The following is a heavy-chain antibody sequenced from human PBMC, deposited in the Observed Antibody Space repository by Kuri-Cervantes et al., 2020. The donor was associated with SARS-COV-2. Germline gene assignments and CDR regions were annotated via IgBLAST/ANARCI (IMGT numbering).Heavy chain of an antibody. D-gene: IGHD4-17*01. V-gene: IGHV3-73*01. CDR1: GFTFSGSA. J-gene: IGHJ6*02. CDR3: SRSTVTSPLSGMDV. CDR2: IRSKANSYAT. Sequence: GGSLRLSCAASGFTFSGSAMHWVRQASGKGLEWVGRIRSKANSYATAYAASVKGRFTISRDDSKNTAYLQMNSLKTEETAVYYCSRSTVTSPLSGMDVWGQGTTVTVSS.